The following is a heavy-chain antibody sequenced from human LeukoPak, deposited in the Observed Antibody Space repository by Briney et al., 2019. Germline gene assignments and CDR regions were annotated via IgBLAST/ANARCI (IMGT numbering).Heavy chain of an antibody. CDR1: GYTFTNFW. V-gene: IGHV5-51*01. CDR2: IYPGDSDT. J-gene: IGHJ3*02. Sequence: GESLKISCKGSGYTFTNFWIGWVRQMPGKGLEWMGIIYPGDSDTRYSPSFQGHVTISADKSISTAYLQWSSLKASDTAMYYCARRPPVGRESAFDIWGQGSMVTVSS. CDR3: ARRPPVGRESAFDI. D-gene: IGHD3-10*01.